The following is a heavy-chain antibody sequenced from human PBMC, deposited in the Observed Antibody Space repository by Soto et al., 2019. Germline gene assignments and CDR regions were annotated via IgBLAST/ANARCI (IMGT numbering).Heavy chain of an antibody. CDR2: IKQDGSEK. D-gene: IGHD3-3*01. V-gene: IGHV3-7*04. Sequence: GGSLRLSCAASGFTFSSYWMSWVRQAPGKGLEWVANIKQDGSEKYYVDSVKGRFTISRDNAKNSLYLQMNSLRAEDTAVYYCAGGVLRFLEWLSHYYYYMDVWGKGTTVTVSS. J-gene: IGHJ6*03. CDR1: GFTFSSYW. CDR3: AGGVLRFLEWLSHYYYYMDV.